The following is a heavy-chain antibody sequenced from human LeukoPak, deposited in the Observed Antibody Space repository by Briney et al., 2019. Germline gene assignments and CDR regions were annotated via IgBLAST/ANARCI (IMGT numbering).Heavy chain of an antibody. CDR2: IYYSGST. J-gene: IGHJ3*02. Sequence: SETLSLTCTVSGGSISSSSYYWGWIRQPPGKGLEWIGSIYYSGSTYHNPSLKGRVPISVDTSKNQFSLKLSSVTAAHTAVYYCARHPRYCSSTSCAENAFDIWGQGTMVTVSS. D-gene: IGHD2-2*01. V-gene: IGHV4-39*01. CDR3: ARHPRYCSSTSCAENAFDI. CDR1: GGSISSSSYY.